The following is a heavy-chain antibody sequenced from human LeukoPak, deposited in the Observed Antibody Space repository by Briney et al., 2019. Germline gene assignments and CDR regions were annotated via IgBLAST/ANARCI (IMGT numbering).Heavy chain of an antibody. J-gene: IGHJ4*02. CDR3: ARETSLPGYAGGLGFNY. CDR1: GGSIIGWY. D-gene: IGHD6-19*01. V-gene: IGHV4-59*01. Sequence: SETLSLTCTVSGGSIIGWYWSWIRQPPGKGLEWIGNIDDIGNTNYDPSLKIRGTMSVDTSKNQVFLNLQSVTAADTAVYYCARETSLPGYAGGLGFNYWGQGTLVTVSS. CDR2: IDDIGNT.